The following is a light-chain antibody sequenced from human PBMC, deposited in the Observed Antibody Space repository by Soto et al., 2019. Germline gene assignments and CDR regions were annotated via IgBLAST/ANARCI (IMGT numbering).Light chain of an antibody. CDR2: EVN. V-gene: IGLV2-14*01. CDR3: RSYTSSTTPYV. J-gene: IGLJ1*01. CDR1: SSDVGGYNY. Sequence: QSALTQPASVSGSPGQSITISCTGTSSDVGGYNYVSWYQQHPGKAPRLMIYEVNSRPSGVSHRFSGSKSGNTASLTISGLQAEDEADYYCRSYTSSTTPYVSGTGTKVTVL.